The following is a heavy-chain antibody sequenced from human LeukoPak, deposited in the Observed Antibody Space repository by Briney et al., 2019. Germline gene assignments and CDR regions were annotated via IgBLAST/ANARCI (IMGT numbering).Heavy chain of an antibody. V-gene: IGHV1-69*01. D-gene: IGHD3-10*01. CDR3: ARDPPGGPDNWFDP. J-gene: IGHJ5*02. CDR1: GGTFSSHA. Sequence: EASVQVSCKASGGTFSSHAISWVRQAPGQGLEWMGGIIPIFGTANYAQKFQGRVTITADESTSTAYMELSSLRSEDTAVYYCARDPPGGPDNWFDPWGQGTLVTVSS. CDR2: IIPIFGTA.